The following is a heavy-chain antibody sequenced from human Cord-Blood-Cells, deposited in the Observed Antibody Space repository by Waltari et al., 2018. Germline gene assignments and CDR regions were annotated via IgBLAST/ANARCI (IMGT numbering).Heavy chain of an antibody. V-gene: IGHV3-74*01. CDR2: INSDGSST. J-gene: IGHJ6*02. CDR3: ARGEGNYYYYYGMDV. Sequence: EVQLVESGGGLVQPGGSMRHSCAASGFTVSSYWMHWVRQDPGKGLVWVSRINSDGSSTSYADSVKGRFTISRDNAKNTLYLQMNSLRAEDTAVYYCARGEGNYYYYYGMDVWGQGTTVTVSS. D-gene: IGHD1-1*01. CDR1: GFTVSSYW.